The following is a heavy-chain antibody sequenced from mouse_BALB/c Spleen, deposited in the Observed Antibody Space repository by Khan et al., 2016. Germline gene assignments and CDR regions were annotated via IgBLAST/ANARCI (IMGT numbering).Heavy chain of an antibody. CDR1: GYSITGGYS. Sequence: EVQLQESGPDLVKPSQSLSLTCTVTGYSITGGYSWHWIRQFPGNKLEWMGYIHYSGSTNYNPSLKSRISITRDTSKNQFFLQLNSVTTEDTATDYYARYRYYTIDYWGQGTSVTVSS. D-gene: IGHD2-12*01. CDR3: ARYRYYTIDY. V-gene: IGHV3-1*02. CDR2: IHYSGST. J-gene: IGHJ4*01.